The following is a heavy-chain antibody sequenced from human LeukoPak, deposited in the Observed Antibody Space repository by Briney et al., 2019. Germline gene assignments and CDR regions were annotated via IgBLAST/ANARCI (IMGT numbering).Heavy chain of an antibody. CDR1: GYTFTSYG. CDR2: ISAYNGNT. D-gene: IGHD3-22*01. CDR3: ARDWAIVVVPSY. J-gene: IGHJ4*02. Sequence: ASVKVSCKASGYTFTSYGISWVRQAPGQGLEWMGWISAYNGNTNYAQKLQGRVTMTTDTSTSAAYMELRSLRSDDTAVYYCARDWAIVVVPSYWGQGTLVTVSS. V-gene: IGHV1-18*01.